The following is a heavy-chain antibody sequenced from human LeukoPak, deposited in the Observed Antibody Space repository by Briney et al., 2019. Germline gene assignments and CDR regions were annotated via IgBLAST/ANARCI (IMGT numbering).Heavy chain of an antibody. Sequence: GASVKVSCKASGYTFTCYYMHWVRQAPGQGLEWMGWINPNSGGTNYAQKFQGRVTMTRDTSISTAYMELSRLRSDDTAVYYCARGSLGYCSGGSCYSHYYYYMDVWGKGTTVTTSS. CDR1: GYTFTCYY. D-gene: IGHD2-15*01. V-gene: IGHV1-2*02. CDR2: INPNSGGT. CDR3: ARGSLGYCSGGSCYSHYYYYMDV. J-gene: IGHJ6*03.